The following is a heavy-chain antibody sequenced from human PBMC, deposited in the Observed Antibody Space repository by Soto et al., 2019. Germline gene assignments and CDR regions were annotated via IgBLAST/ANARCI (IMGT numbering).Heavy chain of an antibody. CDR1: GGSITSYY. V-gene: IGHV4-59*01. CDR2: IYYSGST. D-gene: IGHD2-15*01. Sequence: QVQLQESGPGLVKPSETLSLTCTVSGGSITSYYWSWIRQPPGKGLEWIGHIYYSGSTNYNPSLTSRVTISVDTSKNQFSLKLSSVTAADTAVYYCARVRDCSGGTCYSWWFDPWGQGTLVTVSS. J-gene: IGHJ5*02. CDR3: ARVRDCSGGTCYSWWFDP.